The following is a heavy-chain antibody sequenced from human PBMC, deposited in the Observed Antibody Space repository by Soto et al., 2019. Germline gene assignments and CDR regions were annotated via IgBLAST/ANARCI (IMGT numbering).Heavy chain of an antibody. CDR2: IYSGGST. J-gene: IGHJ1*01. CDR3: ARGAPYGSGSYYKD. Sequence: EVHLVETGGGLIQPGGSLRLSCADSGFTVSSNYMNWVRQAPGKGLEWVSVIYSGGSTYYADSVKGRFTISRDNPKNTLYLQMNSLRVEDTAVYYCARGAPYGSGSYYKDWGQGTLVTVSS. D-gene: IGHD3-10*01. V-gene: IGHV3-53*02. CDR1: GFTVSSNY.